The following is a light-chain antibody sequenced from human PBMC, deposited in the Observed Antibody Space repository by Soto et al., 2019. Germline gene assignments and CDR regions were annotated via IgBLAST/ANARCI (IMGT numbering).Light chain of an antibody. J-gene: IGLJ2*01. V-gene: IGLV2-8*01. CDR1: SSDVGGYNY. Sequence: QSALTQPPSASGSPGQSVTISCTGTSSDVGGYNYVSWYQQHPGEAPKLMIYEVSKWPSGVPDRFSGSKSGNTASLTVSGLQAEDEADYYCSSYAGSKNLVFGGGTKLTVL. CDR3: SSYAGSKNLV. CDR2: EVS.